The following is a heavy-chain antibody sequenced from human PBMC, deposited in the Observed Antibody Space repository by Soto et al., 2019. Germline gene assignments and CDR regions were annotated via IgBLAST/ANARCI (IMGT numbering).Heavy chain of an antibody. J-gene: IGHJ5*02. CDR3: ARDWNYDSSGYRDWFDP. CDR2: IIPIFGTA. CDR1: GGTFSSYA. Sequence: ASVKVSCKASGGTFSSYAISWVRQAPGQGLEWMGGIIPIFGTANYAQKFQGRVTITADESTSTAYMELSSLRSEDTAVYYCARDWNYDSSGYRDWFDPWGQGTLVTV. D-gene: IGHD3-22*01. V-gene: IGHV1-69*13.